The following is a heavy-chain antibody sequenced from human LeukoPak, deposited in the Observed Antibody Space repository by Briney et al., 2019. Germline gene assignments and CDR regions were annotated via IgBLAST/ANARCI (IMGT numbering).Heavy chain of an antibody. CDR2: INPNTGGT. J-gene: IGHJ6*02. CDR3: ATVPSQSYFDTLLDYYYYAMDV. Sequence: GASVKVSCKASGYSFTGYFIHWVRPAPGQGPEWMGWINPNTGGTNYAQKFQGRVSMTRDTSSSTAYMELSRLRSDDTAIYYCATVPSQSYFDTLLDYYYYAMDVWGQGTSVTVSS. D-gene: IGHD3-9*01. V-gene: IGHV1-2*02. CDR1: GYSFTGYF.